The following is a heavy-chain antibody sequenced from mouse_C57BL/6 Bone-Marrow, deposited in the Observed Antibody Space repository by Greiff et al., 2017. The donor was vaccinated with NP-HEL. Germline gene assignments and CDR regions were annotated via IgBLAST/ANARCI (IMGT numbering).Heavy chain of an antibody. J-gene: IGHJ2*01. CDR1: GYTFTSYW. Sequence: VQLQQPGAELVMPGASVKLSCKASGYTFTSYWMHWVKQRPGQGLEWIGEIDPSASYSNYNQKFKGKSTLTVDKSSSTAYMQLSSLTSEDAAVYYCARDGYYPFDYWGQGTTLTVSS. CDR2: IDPSASYS. V-gene: IGHV1-69*01. CDR3: ARDGYYPFDY. D-gene: IGHD2-3*01.